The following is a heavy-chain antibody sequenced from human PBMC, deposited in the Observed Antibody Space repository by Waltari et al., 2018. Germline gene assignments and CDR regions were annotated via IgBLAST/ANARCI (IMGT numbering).Heavy chain of an antibody. J-gene: IGHJ4*02. V-gene: IGHV4-39*01. D-gene: IGHD6-13*01. CDR3: AGRIAAAPIDVDY. CDR2: IYDSGRT. Sequence: QLQLQESGPGLVKPSETLSLTCTVSGGSISSRSYYWGWIRQPPGKGLGWIGSIYDSGRTYYNPSRKSLVTSSVDTSKNQFSLKLRSVTAADTAVYYCAGRIAAAPIDVDYWGQGTLVTVSS. CDR1: GGSISSRSYY.